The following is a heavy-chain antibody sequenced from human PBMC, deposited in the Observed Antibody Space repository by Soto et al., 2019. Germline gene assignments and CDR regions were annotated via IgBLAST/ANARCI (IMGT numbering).Heavy chain of an antibody. V-gene: IGHV3-30-3*01. J-gene: IGHJ4*02. CDR1: GFTFSSYV. CDR3: ARDDEGGSDCDLGY. D-gene: IGHD3-10*01. CDR2: ISRDGSKT. Sequence: QVQLVESGGGVVQPGRSLTLSCAASGFTFSSYVIHWVRQTPDKGLEWVAFISRDGSKTYYADSVKGRFTISRDNSKNTLYLETNSLRAEDTAVYYCARDDEGGSDCDLGYWGQGTLVTVSS.